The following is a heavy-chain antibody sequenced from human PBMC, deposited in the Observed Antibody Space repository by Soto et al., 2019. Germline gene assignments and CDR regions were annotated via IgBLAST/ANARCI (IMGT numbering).Heavy chain of an antibody. D-gene: IGHD5-12*01. V-gene: IGHV4-59*01. Sequence: SETLSLTCTVSGGSISSYYWSWIRQPPGKGLEWIGYIYYSGSTNYNPSLKSRVTISVDTSKNQFSLKLSSVTAADTAVYYCATSRDGYTELDYWGQGTLVTVSS. CDR1: GGSISSYY. CDR2: IYYSGST. J-gene: IGHJ4*02. CDR3: ATSRDGYTELDY.